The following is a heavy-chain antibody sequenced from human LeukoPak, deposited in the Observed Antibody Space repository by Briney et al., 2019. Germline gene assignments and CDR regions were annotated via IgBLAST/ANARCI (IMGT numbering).Heavy chain of an antibody. V-gene: IGHV4-39*07. CDR2: IYYSGNT. CDR1: GGSISSSSYY. CDR3: ARGRGSPRVVITPPFGY. D-gene: IGHD3-22*01. Sequence: SETLSLTCTVSGGSISSSSYYWGWIRQPPGKGLEWIGNIYYSGNTFYNPSLKSRVTISVDTSKNQFSLKLSSVTAADTAVYYCARGRGSPRVVITPPFGYWGQGTLVTVSS. J-gene: IGHJ4*02.